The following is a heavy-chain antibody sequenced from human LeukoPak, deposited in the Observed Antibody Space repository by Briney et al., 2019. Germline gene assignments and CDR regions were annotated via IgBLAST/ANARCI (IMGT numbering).Heavy chain of an antibody. CDR2: IYYSGST. CDR3: ARTPYYDILTGFPNNWFDP. CDR1: GGSISSYY. D-gene: IGHD3-9*01. Sequence: SETLSLTCTVSGGSISSYYWSWIRQPPGKGLEWIGYIYYSGSTNYNPSLKSRVTISVDTSKNQFSLKLSSVTAADTAVYCCARTPYYDILTGFPNNWFDPWGQGTLVTVSS. J-gene: IGHJ5*02. V-gene: IGHV4-59*01.